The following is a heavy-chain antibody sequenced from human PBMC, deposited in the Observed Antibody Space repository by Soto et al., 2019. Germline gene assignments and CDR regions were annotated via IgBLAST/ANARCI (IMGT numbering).Heavy chain of an antibody. J-gene: IGHJ4*02. CDR1: GFTFSNTW. V-gene: IGHV3-15*01. Sequence: GGSLRLSCAASGFTFSNTWMNWVRQAPGKGLEWVGRIKSKTDGGTTDYAAPVKGRFTISRDDSQNTLYLQMNSLKTEDTAVYYCTTEALHCSSTSCPGDFDYWGQGTLVNVSS. CDR2: IKSKTDGGTT. CDR3: TTEALHCSSTSCPGDFDY. D-gene: IGHD2-2*01.